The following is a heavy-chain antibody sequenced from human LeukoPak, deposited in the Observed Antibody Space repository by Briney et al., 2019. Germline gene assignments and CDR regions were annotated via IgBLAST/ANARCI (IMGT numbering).Heavy chain of an antibody. Sequence: AASVKVSCKASGYTFTSYAMHWVRQAPGQRLEWMGWINAGNGNTKYPQKFQGRVTITRDTSASTAYMELSSLRSEDTAVYYCARDHYGSGSYYGDAFDIWGQGTMVTVSS. CDR2: INAGNGNT. CDR1: GYTFTSYA. V-gene: IGHV1-3*01. D-gene: IGHD3-10*01. CDR3: ARDHYGSGSYYGDAFDI. J-gene: IGHJ3*02.